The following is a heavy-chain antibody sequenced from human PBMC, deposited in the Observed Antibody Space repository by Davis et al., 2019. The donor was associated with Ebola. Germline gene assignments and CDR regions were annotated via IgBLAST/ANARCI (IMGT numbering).Heavy chain of an antibody. CDR1: GYTFTSYG. D-gene: IGHD3-3*01. V-gene: IGHV1-46*01. Sequence: AASVKVSCKASGYTFTSYGISWVRQAPGQGLEWMGIINPSGGSTSYAQKFQGRVTMTRDTSTSTVYMELSSLRSEDTAVYYCARGPAGRITIFGVEFDPWGQGTLVTVSS. J-gene: IGHJ5*02. CDR3: ARGPAGRITIFGVEFDP. CDR2: INPSGGST.